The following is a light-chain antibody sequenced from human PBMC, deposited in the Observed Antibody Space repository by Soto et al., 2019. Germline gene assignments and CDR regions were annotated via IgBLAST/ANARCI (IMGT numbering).Light chain of an antibody. CDR1: SSNIGATYD. CDR3: QSYDSSLSAHYA. Sequence: QSVRTQPPSVSGAPGQRVTISCTGSSSNIGATYDVQWYQQLPGTAPKLLIYGNSNRPSGVPDRFSGSKSGTSASLAITGLQADDEADYYCQSYDSSLSAHYAFGTGTKVTVL. CDR2: GNS. J-gene: IGLJ1*01. V-gene: IGLV1-40*01.